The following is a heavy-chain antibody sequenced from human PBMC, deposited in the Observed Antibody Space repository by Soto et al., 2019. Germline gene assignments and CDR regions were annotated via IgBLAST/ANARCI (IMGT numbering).Heavy chain of an antibody. CDR2: MNPGSGDT. J-gene: IGHJ5*02. D-gene: IGHD3-16*01. Sequence: ASVKVSCKASGYSFTNNDVSWVRQATGQGLEWMGWMNPGSGDTGYAQKFQGRVTMTRDISTATAYMELSSLRSDDTATYYCARMATFGSLNWFDPWGQGTLVTVSS. V-gene: IGHV1-8*01. CDR1: GYSFTNND. CDR3: ARMATFGSLNWFDP.